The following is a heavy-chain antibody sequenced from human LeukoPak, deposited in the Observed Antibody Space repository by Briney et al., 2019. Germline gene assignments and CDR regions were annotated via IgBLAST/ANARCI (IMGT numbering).Heavy chain of an antibody. CDR1: GGSISSYY. J-gene: IGHJ3*02. CDR3: ARAGVVPAAINRAFDI. D-gene: IGHD2-2*02. CDR2: IYYSGST. V-gene: IGHV4-59*01. Sequence: NPSETLSLTCTVSGGSISSYYWSWIRQPPGKGLEWIGYIYYSGSTNYNPSLKSRVTISVDTSKNQFSLKLSSVTAADTAVYYCARAGVVPAAINRAFDIWGQGSLVTVSS.